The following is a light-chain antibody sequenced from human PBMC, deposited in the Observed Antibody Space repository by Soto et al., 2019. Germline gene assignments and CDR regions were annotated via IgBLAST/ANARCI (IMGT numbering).Light chain of an antibody. J-gene: IGLJ2*01. CDR2: DVS. Sequence: QSVLTQPASVSGSPGQSITISCTGTSSDVGAYNYVSWYQHHPGKAPKLMIYDVSNRPSGVSNRFSGSKSGNTASLTISGLQAEDAADYYCNSFTTSSTLVFGGGTQLTVL. V-gene: IGLV2-14*03. CDR1: SSDVGAYNY. CDR3: NSFTTSSTLV.